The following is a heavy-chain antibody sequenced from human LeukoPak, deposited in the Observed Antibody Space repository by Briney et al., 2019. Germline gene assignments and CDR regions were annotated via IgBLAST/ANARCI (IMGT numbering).Heavy chain of an antibody. CDR2: ISSSSSTI. Sequence: PGGSLRLSCAASGFTFSSYSMNWVRQAPGKGLEWVSYISSSSSTIYYADSVKGRFTISRDNAKNSLYLQMNSLRAEDTAVYYCAKGLVGHCSSTSCDHDAFDIWGQGTMVTVSS. CDR1: GFTFSSYS. D-gene: IGHD2-2*01. V-gene: IGHV3-48*01. CDR3: AKGLVGHCSSTSCDHDAFDI. J-gene: IGHJ3*02.